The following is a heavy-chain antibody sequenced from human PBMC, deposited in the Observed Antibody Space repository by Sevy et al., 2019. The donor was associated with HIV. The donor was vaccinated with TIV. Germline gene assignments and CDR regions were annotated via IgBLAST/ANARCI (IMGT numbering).Heavy chain of an antibody. Sequence: GGSLRLSCAASGFTFSSYSMNWVRQAPGKGLEWVSSISSSSSYIYYADSVKGRFTISRDNAKNSLYLQMNSLRAEDTAVYYCARESGGCSSTSCYMTQDKYDGMDVWGQGTTVTVSS. V-gene: IGHV3-21*01. CDR1: GFTFSSYS. J-gene: IGHJ6*02. CDR3: ARESGGCSSTSCYMTQDKYDGMDV. D-gene: IGHD2-2*01. CDR2: ISSSSSYI.